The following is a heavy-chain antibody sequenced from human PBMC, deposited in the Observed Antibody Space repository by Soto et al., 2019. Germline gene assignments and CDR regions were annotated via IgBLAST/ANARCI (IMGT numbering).Heavy chain of an antibody. Sequence: LXLSCVASEFTFSSHAMTWARQAPGKGLEWVSTINGGSGARKYSADSVKGRFTISRDNSKTTLYLQKNSLRADDTAAYYCAKLQQSNGMDVWGQGTKVTVSS. D-gene: IGHD6-13*01. CDR2: INGGSGARK. CDR3: AKLQQSNGMDV. CDR1: EFTFSSHA. V-gene: IGHV3-23*01. J-gene: IGHJ6*02.